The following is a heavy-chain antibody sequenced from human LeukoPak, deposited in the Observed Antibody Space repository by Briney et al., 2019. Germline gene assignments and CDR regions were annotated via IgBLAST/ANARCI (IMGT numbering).Heavy chain of an antibody. V-gene: IGHV4-39*01. D-gene: IGHD1-26*01. Sequence: PSETLSLTCTVSGGSISSSSYYWGWIRQPPGKGLEWIGSIYYSGSTYYNPSLKSRVTISVDTSKNQFSLKLSSVTAADTALYFCARFTPDSGSATAFDIWGQGTMVTVSS. CDR1: GGSISSSSYY. CDR2: IYYSGST. J-gene: IGHJ3*02. CDR3: ARFTPDSGSATAFDI.